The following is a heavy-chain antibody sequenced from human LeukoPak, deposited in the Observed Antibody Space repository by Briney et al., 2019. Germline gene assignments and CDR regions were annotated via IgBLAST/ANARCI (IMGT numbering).Heavy chain of an antibody. D-gene: IGHD2-8*01. CDR2: VSLSGLT. V-gene: IGHV4-4*02. Sequence: PSGTLSLTCGVSGGSITSTNLWSWVRQPPRQGLEWVGEVSLSGLTNYNPSLRSRVIMALDTSKNHLSLNLTSVTAADTAVCYCSRENGAFSPFGYWGQGTLVTVPS. J-gene: IGHJ4*02. CDR1: GGSITSTNL. CDR3: SRENGAFSPFGY.